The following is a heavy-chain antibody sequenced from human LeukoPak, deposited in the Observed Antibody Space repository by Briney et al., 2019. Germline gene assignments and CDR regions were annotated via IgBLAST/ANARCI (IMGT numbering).Heavy chain of an antibody. CDR3: ARRSIAVAGTRINWFDP. V-gene: IGHV4-39*01. CDR1: GGSISSSSYY. CDR2: IYYSGST. D-gene: IGHD6-19*01. J-gene: IGHJ5*02. Sequence: SETLSLTCTVSGGSISSSSYYWGWIRQPPGKGLEWIGSIYYSGSTYYNPSLKSRVTISVDTSKTQFSLKLSSVTAADTAVYYCARRSIAVAGTRINWFDPWGQGTLVTVSS.